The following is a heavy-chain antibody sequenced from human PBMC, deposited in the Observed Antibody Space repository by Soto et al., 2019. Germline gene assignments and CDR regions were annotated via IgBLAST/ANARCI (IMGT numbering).Heavy chain of an antibody. CDR1: GFSFSSYG. Sequence: QVQLVESGGGVVQPGRSLRLSCAASGFSFSSYGRHWVRQAPGKGLEWVAVIWYDGSNKYYADSVKGRLTISRDNSKNTLYLQMNSLRAEDTAVYYCARGSYSVAYGMDVWGQGTTVTVPS. J-gene: IGHJ6*02. V-gene: IGHV3-33*01. D-gene: IGHD1-26*01. CDR2: IWYDGSNK. CDR3: ARGSYSVAYGMDV.